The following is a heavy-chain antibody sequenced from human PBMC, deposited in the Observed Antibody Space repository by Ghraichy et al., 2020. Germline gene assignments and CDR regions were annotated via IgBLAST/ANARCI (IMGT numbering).Heavy chain of an antibody. D-gene: IGHD1-7*01. V-gene: IGHV3-23*01. CDR3: TKSQGKIGTITNDF. Sequence: GESLNISCAASGFTFSNYAMTWVRQAPGKGLEWVTSITGSGDNTYFADSVRGRFSISRDNSKNTLYLQMNSLRAEDTAMYYCTKSQGKIGTITNDFWGPGSLVTVSS. J-gene: IGHJ4*02. CDR2: ITGSGDNT. CDR1: GFTFSNYA.